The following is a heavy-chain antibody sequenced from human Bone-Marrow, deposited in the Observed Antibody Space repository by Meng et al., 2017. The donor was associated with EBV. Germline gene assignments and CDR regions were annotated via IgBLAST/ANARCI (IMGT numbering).Heavy chain of an antibody. J-gene: IGHJ5*02. Sequence: QVQLVQSGAEVKKPGASVTVSCKASGYTFTSYDSNWVRQATGQGLEWMGWMNPNSGNTGYAQKFQGRVTMTRNTSISTAYMELSSLRSEDTAVYYCARGRPGYSSSSGPVGFDPWGQGTLVTVSS. D-gene: IGHD6-6*01. V-gene: IGHV1-8*01. CDR2: MNPNSGNT. CDR3: ARGRPGYSSSSGPVGFDP. CDR1: GYTFTSYD.